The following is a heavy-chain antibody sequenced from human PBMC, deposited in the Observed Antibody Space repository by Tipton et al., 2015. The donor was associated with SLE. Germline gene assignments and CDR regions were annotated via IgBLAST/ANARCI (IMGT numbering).Heavy chain of an antibody. Sequence: TLSLTCTVSGGPSSNYYWGWIRQPPGKPLEWIGYIYWSGTTNDNPSFKSRVTISVDTSKNQFSLKLSSVTAADTAVYYCARTEQGTGSYYRLVFEIWGQGTLVTVS. CDR3: ARTEQGTGSYYRLVFEI. V-gene: IGHV4-59*12. D-gene: IGHD3-10*01. CDR2: IYWSGTT. CDR1: GGPSSNYY. J-gene: IGHJ4*02.